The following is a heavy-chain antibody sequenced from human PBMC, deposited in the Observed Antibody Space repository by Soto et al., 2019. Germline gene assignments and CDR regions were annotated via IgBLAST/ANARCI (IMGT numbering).Heavy chain of an antibody. D-gene: IGHD3-22*01. Sequence: SETLSLTCAVYVGSFSGYYWSWIRQPPGKGLEWIGEINHSGSTNYNPSLKSRVIISVDTSKNQFSLKLSSVTAADTAVYYCARGQRIGVITTWFDYWGQGTLVTVSS. CDR1: VGSFSGYY. J-gene: IGHJ4*02. CDR3: ARGQRIGVITTWFDY. V-gene: IGHV4-34*01. CDR2: INHSGST.